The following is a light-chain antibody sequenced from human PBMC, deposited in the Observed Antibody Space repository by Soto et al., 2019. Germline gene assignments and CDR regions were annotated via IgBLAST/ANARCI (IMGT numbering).Light chain of an antibody. CDR1: SGSIASYY. V-gene: IGLV6-57*03. Sequence: NFMLTQPHSVSESPGKTITIYCTRSSGSIASYYVQWYQQRPGSAPTTVIYEDNQRPSGVPDRFSGSIDSSSNSASLTISGLKTEDEADYYCQSYDTNNPWVFGGGTKLTVL. CDR2: EDN. J-gene: IGLJ3*02. CDR3: QSYDTNNPWV.